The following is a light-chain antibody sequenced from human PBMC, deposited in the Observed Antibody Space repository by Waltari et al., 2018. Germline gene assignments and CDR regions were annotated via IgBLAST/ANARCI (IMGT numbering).Light chain of an antibody. V-gene: IGKV3-11*01. CDR1: QSVGTY. Sequence: EIVLTQPPAILSFSPGERATLSCRTSQSVGTYLAWYQQRPGHSPRLLIYDASYRATGIPSRFSGSGSETDFTLTISSLQPEDFAVYYCQQRGNWPFTFGGGTRVEI. CDR3: QQRGNWPFT. CDR2: DAS. J-gene: IGKJ4*01.